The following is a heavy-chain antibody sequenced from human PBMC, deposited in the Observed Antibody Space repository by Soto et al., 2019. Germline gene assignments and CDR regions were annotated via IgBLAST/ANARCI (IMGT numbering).Heavy chain of an antibody. V-gene: IGHV4-38-2*02. CDR1: GYSISSGYY. J-gene: IGHJ4*02. CDR2: IYHSGST. D-gene: IGHD1-26*01. CDR3: ARDGGYYGGNPVFDY. Sequence: TLSLTCTVSGYSISSGYYWGWIRQPPGKGLEWIGSIYHSGSTYYNPSLKSRVTISVDTSKNQFSLKLSSVTAADTAVYYCARDGGYYGGNPVFDYWGQGTLVTVSS.